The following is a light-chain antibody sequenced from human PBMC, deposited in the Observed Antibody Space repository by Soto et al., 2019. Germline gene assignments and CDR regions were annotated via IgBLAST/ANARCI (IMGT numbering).Light chain of an antibody. Sequence: QSVLTQTPSVSGAPGQKITMSCTGSSSNIGAGYHVHWYQQIPGAAPRLLIYADNNRPSGVPDRFCASKSGTSASLAITGLQGEDEANYYCQSYDTSLSGVIFGAGTKLTVL. J-gene: IGLJ2*01. CDR3: QSYDTSLSGVI. V-gene: IGLV1-40*01. CDR1: SSNIGAGYH. CDR2: ADN.